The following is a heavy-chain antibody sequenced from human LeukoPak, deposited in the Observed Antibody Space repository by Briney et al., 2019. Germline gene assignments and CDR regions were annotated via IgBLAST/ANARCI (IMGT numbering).Heavy chain of an antibody. J-gene: IGHJ4*02. CDR3: AREESGSYIDY. Sequence: GGSLRLSCAPSGFTFSNFAMTWVRQAPGKGLEWVSIISNSGTSTIYSDSVKGRFTISRDNSKNTLYLQMNSLRAEDTAVYYCAREESGSYIDYWGQGTLVIVSS. D-gene: IGHD1-26*01. CDR2: ISNSGTST. CDR1: GFTFSNFA. V-gene: IGHV3-23*01.